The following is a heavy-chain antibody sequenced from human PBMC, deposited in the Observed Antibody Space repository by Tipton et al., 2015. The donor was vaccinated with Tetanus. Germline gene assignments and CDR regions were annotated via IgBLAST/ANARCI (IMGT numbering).Heavy chain of an antibody. CDR2: IKQDGSGK. CDR3: AKYSLNSQYYGTSCYRTFDP. J-gene: IGHJ5*02. D-gene: IGHD3-22*01. Sequence: SLRLSCAASGFTLSTYWMSWVRQAPGKGLEWVASIKQDGSGKYYVDSEKGRFTISRDNAKNTLYLQMNSLRAEDTAIYYCAKYSLNSQYYGTSCYRTFDPWGQGALVIVSS. V-gene: IGHV3-7*03. CDR1: GFTLSTYW.